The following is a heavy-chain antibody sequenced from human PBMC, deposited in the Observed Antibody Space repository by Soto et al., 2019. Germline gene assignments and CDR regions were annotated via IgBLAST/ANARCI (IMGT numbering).Heavy chain of an antibody. CDR1: GYTFATYW. J-gene: IGHJ4*02. Sequence: EVQLAQSGAEVKKPGESLKISCKGSGYTFATYWIGWVRQMPGKGLEWMGIIYPGRSTAIYSPSFQGQVTFSADKSIGAAYLQWSSLNASDTAIYYWARRCDPSVGLCYPAFDYWGQGTLVTVSS. V-gene: IGHV5-51*01. CDR2: IYPGRSTA. D-gene: IGHD2-15*01. CDR3: ARRCDPSVGLCYPAFDY.